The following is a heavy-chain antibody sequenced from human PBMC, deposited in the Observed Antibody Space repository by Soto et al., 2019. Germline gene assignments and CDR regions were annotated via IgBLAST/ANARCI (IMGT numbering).Heavy chain of an antibody. V-gene: IGHV3-23*01. Sequence: EVQLLESGGGLVQPGGSLRLSCAASGFTFSSYAMSWVRQAPGKGLEWVSAISGSGGSTYYADSVKGRFTISRDNSKNALYLQVTSLRARDTAVYYFAKGARLRHILGRGLSSESSQHWGQGTLVTVSS. J-gene: IGHJ1*01. CDR1: GFTFSSYA. CDR2: ISGSGGST. D-gene: IGHD2-21*01. CDR3: AKGARLRHILGRGLSSESSQH.